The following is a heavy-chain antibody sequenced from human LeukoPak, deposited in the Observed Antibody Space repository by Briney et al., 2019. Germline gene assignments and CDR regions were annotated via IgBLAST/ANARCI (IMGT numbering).Heavy chain of an antibody. Sequence: GGSLRLSCAASGFTFSSYSMNWVRQAPGKGLEWVSYISSSSSTIYYADSVKGRFTISRDNAKISLYLQMNSLRAEDTAVYYCAGATVTSPPYYYYYYMDVWGKGTTVTVSS. CDR3: AGATVTSPPYYYYYYMDV. J-gene: IGHJ6*03. CDR2: ISSSSSTI. D-gene: IGHD4-17*01. CDR1: GFTFSSYS. V-gene: IGHV3-48*01.